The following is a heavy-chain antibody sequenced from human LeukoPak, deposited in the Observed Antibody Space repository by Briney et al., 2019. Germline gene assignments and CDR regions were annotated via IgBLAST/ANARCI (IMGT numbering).Heavy chain of an antibody. V-gene: IGHV1-18*01. CDR3: ARAGATETTHFDY. CDR1: GYSFSIFG. Sequence: ASVKVSCKASGYSFSIFGMTWVRQAPGQGLEWMGWISASSGNTNHAQKLQGRVTMTTDTSTNTAYMELRSLKSDDTAVYYCARAGATETTHFDYWGQGTLVTVSS. D-gene: IGHD4-17*01. J-gene: IGHJ4*02. CDR2: ISASSGNT.